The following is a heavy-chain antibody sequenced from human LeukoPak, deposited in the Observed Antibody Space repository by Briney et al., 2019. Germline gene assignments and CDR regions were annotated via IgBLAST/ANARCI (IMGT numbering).Heavy chain of an antibody. CDR1: GFTFSSYG. D-gene: IGHD1-20*01. V-gene: IGHV3-30*19. CDR3: AREPYNWNYFDY. J-gene: IGHJ4*02. CDR2: ISYDGSNK. Sequence: GGSLRLSCAASGFTFSSYGMHWVRQAPGKGLEWVAVISYDGSNKYYADSVKGRFTISRDNSKNTLYLQMNSLRAEDTAVYYCAREPYNWNYFDYWGQGTLVTVSS.